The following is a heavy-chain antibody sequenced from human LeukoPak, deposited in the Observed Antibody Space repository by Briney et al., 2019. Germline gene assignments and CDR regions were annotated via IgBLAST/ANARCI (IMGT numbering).Heavy chain of an antibody. CDR2: ISYDGSNK. D-gene: IGHD4-17*01. V-gene: IGHV3-30-3*01. CDR3: ARIPPHDYVDAFDI. Sequence: GSLRLSCAASGFTFSSYAMHWVRQAPGKGLEWVPVISYDGSNKYYADSVKGRFTISRDNSKNTLYLQMNSLRAEDTAVYYCARIPPHDYVDAFDIWGQGTMVTVSS. CDR1: GFTFSSYA. J-gene: IGHJ3*02.